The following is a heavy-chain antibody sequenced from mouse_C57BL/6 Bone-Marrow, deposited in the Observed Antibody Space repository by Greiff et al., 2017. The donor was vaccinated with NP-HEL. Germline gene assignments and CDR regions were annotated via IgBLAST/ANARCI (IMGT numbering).Heavy chain of an antibody. J-gene: IGHJ3*01. CDR2: IDPSDSYT. V-gene: IGHV1-59*01. CDR1: GYTFTSYW. Sequence: QVQLQQSGAELVRPGTSVKLSCKASGYTFTSYWMHWVKQRPGQGLEWIGVIDPSDSYTKYNQKFKGKATLTGDTSSSTAYMQLSSLTSEDSAVYYCARAPVGAYWGQGTLVTVSA. CDR3: ARAPVGAY.